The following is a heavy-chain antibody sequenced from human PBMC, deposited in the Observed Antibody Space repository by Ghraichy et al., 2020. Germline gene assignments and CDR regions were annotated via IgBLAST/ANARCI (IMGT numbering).Heavy chain of an antibody. CDR2: IYHSGST. CDR1: GYSISSGYY. D-gene: IGHD3-22*01. CDR3: ARRVLEIVVDGRFDY. Sequence: SETLTLTCTVSGYSISSGYYWGWIRQPPGKGLEWIGSIYHSGSTYYNPSLKSRVTISVDTSKNQFSLKLSSVTAADTAVYYCARRVLEIVVDGRFDYWGQGTLVTVSS. J-gene: IGHJ4*02. V-gene: IGHV4-38-2*02.